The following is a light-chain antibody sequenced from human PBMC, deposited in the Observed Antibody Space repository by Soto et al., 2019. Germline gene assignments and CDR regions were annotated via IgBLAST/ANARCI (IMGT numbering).Light chain of an antibody. CDR1: QGIRNY. V-gene: IGKV1-17*03. J-gene: IGKJ5*01. CDR2: DVS. CDR3: LQHSSYPLT. Sequence: DIHMTHSPSAISSSVFDIVTITCLSSQGIRNYLAWFQQKPGKVPKRLIYDVSSLQSGVPSRFSGSGSGTDFTLTISSLQPEDFATYYCLQHSSYPLTFGQGTRLEIK.